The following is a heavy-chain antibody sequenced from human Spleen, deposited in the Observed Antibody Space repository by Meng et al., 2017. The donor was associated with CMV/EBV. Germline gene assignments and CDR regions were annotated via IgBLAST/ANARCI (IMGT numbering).Heavy chain of an antibody. CDR3: ARDNPSSGWSYYYGMDV. V-gene: IGHV3-23*01. J-gene: IGHJ6*02. D-gene: IGHD6-19*01. Sequence: GGSLRLSCAASGFTFSNYAMTWVRQAPGKGLEWVSSISGSGDSTYYADSVKGRLTISRDNSKNTLYLQMNSLRAEDTAVYYCARDNPSSGWSYYYGMDVWGQGTTVTVSS. CDR2: ISGSGDST. CDR1: GFTFSNYA.